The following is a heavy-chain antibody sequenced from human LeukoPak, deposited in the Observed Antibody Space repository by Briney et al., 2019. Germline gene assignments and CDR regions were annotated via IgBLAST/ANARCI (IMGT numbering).Heavy chain of an antibody. Sequence: GGSLRLSCAASGFTFSSYWMSWVRQAPGKGLEWVANIKQDGSEKYYVDSVKGRFTISRDNAKNSLYLQMNSLRAEDTAVYYCARETGITMVRGVITPTGDYYYYMDVWGKGTTVTVSS. D-gene: IGHD3-10*01. CDR3: ARETGITMVRGVITPTGDYYYYMDV. CDR2: IKQDGSEK. CDR1: GFTFSSYW. V-gene: IGHV3-7*01. J-gene: IGHJ6*03.